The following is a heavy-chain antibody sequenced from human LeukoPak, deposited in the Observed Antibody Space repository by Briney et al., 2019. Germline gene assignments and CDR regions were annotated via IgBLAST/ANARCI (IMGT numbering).Heavy chain of an antibody. Sequence: QAGGSLRLSCAASGFTFSSYAMSWVRQAPGKGLEWISTISVSGGSTYSADSVKGRFTISRDNSKNTLYLQMSSLRAEDSAVYYCAKDSRQSSYFDYWGQGTLVTVSS. CDR1: GFTFSSYA. V-gene: IGHV3-23*01. CDR2: ISVSGGST. D-gene: IGHD1-26*01. CDR3: AKDSRQSSYFDY. J-gene: IGHJ4*02.